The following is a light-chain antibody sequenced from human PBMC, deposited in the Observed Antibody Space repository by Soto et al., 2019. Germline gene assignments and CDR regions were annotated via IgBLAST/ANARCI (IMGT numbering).Light chain of an antibody. J-gene: IGKJ1*01. V-gene: IGKV1-39*01. Sequence: DIQMTPSPSSLSASLGDRVTITCRASQSISSHLNWYQQKPGKAPKVLIYAASSLQSGVPPRFSGSGSGTDFSLTISSLQHEDFANHFCQQSYNIHRATFGQGTKVDIK. CDR2: AAS. CDR3: QQSYNIHRAT. CDR1: QSISSH.